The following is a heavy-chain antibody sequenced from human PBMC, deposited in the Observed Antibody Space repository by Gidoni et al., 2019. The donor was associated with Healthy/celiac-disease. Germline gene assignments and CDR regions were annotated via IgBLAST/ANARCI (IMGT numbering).Heavy chain of an antibody. J-gene: IGHJ4*02. CDR3: ARDFNNPIWYRPDY. CDR2: ISYDGSNK. D-gene: IGHD1-26*01. CDR1: GFTFSSYA. V-gene: IGHV3-30-3*01. Sequence: QVQLVESGGGVVQPGRSLRLSCAASGFTFSSYAMHWVRQAPGKGLEWVAVISYDGSNKYYADSVKGRFTISRDNSKNTLYLQMNSLRAEDTAVYYCARDFNNPIWYRPDYWGQGTLVTVSS.